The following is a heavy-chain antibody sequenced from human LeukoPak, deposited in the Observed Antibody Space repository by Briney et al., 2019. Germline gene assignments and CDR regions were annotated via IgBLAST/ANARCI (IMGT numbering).Heavy chain of an antibody. J-gene: IGHJ5*02. D-gene: IGHD3-10*01. CDR3: ARGGASGSHLHWLDP. Sequence: SETLSPTCTVSGGSISSYYWSWIRQPAGKGLEWIGRIYTSGSTNYNPSLKSRVTISVDTSKNQFSLKLSSVTAADTAVYYCARGGASGSHLHWLDPWGQGTLVTVSS. CDR1: GGSISSYY. CDR2: IYTSGST. V-gene: IGHV4-4*07.